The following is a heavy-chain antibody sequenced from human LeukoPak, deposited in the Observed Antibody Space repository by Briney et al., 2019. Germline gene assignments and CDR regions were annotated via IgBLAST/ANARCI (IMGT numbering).Heavy chain of an antibody. CDR1: GFTFSSYG. D-gene: IGHD6-19*01. Sequence: PGGSLRLSCAASGFTFSSYGMHWVRQAPGKGLEWVAVIWYDGSNKYYADSVKGRFTISRDNSKNTLYLQMNSLRAEDTAVYYCARDYSAYSIGWYDYYGMDVWGQGTTVTVSS. CDR2: IWYDGSNK. J-gene: IGHJ6*02. V-gene: IGHV3-33*01. CDR3: ARDYSAYSIGWYDYYGMDV.